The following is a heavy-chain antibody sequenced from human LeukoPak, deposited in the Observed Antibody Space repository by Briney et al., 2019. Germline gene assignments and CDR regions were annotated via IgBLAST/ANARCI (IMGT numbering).Heavy chain of an antibody. Sequence: ASVKVSCKASGYTFTGYYMHWVRQAPGQGLEWMGWINPNSGGTNYAQKFQDRVTMTRDTSITTAYMDMSRLRSDDTAVYYCASDILTGYSRVDYWGQGTLVTVSS. J-gene: IGHJ4*02. D-gene: IGHD3-9*01. CDR1: GYTFTGYY. CDR2: INPNSGGT. V-gene: IGHV1-2*02. CDR3: ASDILTGYSRVDY.